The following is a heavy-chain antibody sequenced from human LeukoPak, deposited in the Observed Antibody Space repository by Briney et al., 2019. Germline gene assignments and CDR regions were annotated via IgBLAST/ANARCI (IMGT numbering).Heavy chain of an antibody. J-gene: IGHJ3*02. CDR3: AGLDAAMPDAFDI. CDR2: ISYDGSNK. CDR1: GFTFSSYE. D-gene: IGHD5-18*01. Sequence: GSLRLSCAASGFTFSSYEMNWVRQAPGKGQEWVAVISYDGSNKYSADSVKGRFTISRDNSKNTLYLQMNSLRADDTAVYYCAGLDAAMPDAFDIWGQGTTVTVSS. V-gene: IGHV3-30*04.